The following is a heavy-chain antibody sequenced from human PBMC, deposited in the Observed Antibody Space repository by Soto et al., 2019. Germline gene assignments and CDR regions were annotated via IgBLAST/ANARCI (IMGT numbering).Heavy chain of an antibody. CDR1: CGSISSYY. CDR3: ARDRPRGRHYYYGMDV. J-gene: IGHJ6*02. Sequence: SETLSLTCTVSCGSISSYYWSWIRQPPGKGLEWIGYIYYSGSTNYNPSLKSRVTISVDTSKNQFSLKLSSVTAADTAVYYCARDRPRGRHYYYGMDVWGQGTTVTVSS. CDR2: IYYSGST. V-gene: IGHV4-59*01. D-gene: IGHD5-12*01.